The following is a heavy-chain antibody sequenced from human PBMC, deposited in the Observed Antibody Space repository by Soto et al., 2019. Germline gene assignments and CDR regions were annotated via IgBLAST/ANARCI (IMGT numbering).Heavy chain of an antibody. V-gene: IGHV1-24*01. D-gene: IGHD3-10*01. CDR1: GYTLTELS. Sequence: ASVKVSCKVSGYTLTELSMHWERQAPGKGLEWMGGFDPEDGETIYAQKFQGRVTMTEDTSTDTAYMELSSLRSEDTAVYYCATGGYYGSGSYSPFDYWGQGALVTVSS. J-gene: IGHJ4*02. CDR3: ATGGYYGSGSYSPFDY. CDR2: FDPEDGET.